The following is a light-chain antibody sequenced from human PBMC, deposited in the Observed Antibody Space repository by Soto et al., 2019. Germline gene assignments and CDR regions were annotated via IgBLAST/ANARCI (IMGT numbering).Light chain of an antibody. CDR2: GAS. Sequence: EIVLTQSPGTLSLSPGERATLSCRASQSVSSDFLAWYQEKPGQAPRLLIYGASNRATGIPDRFSGSGSGADFTLTISRLEPEDFAVYYCRQYGRSPRTFGQGTKVDIK. V-gene: IGKV3-20*01. J-gene: IGKJ1*01. CDR3: RQYGRSPRT. CDR1: QSVSSDF.